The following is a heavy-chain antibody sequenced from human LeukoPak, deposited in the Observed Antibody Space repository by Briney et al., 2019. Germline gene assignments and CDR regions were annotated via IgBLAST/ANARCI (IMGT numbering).Heavy chain of an antibody. CDR1: GFTFSSHA. Sequence: GGSLRLSCAAPGFTFSSHAMHWVRQAPGKGLEWVAVISYEGSNQYYADSVRGRFTISRDNSKNTLNLQMNRLRDEDTALYYCARDYRVGCTGGACYPIDYWGQGTLVTVSS. V-gene: IGHV3-30*01. J-gene: IGHJ4*02. CDR2: ISYEGSNQ. CDR3: ARDYRVGCTGGACYPIDY. D-gene: IGHD2-8*02.